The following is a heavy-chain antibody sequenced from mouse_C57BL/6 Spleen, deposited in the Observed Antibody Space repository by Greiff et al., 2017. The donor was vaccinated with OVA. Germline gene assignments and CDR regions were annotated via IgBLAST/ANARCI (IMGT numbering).Heavy chain of an antibody. Sequence: DVKLQESGPGLVKPSQSLSLTCSVTGYSITRGYYWNWIRQFPGNKLEWMGYISYDGSNNYNPSLKNRISITRDTSKNQFFLKLNSVTTEDTATYYCARKYSNYVRAMDYWGQGTSVTVSS. D-gene: IGHD2-5*01. V-gene: IGHV3-6*01. CDR2: ISYDGSN. J-gene: IGHJ4*01. CDR1: GYSITRGYY. CDR3: ARKYSNYVRAMDY.